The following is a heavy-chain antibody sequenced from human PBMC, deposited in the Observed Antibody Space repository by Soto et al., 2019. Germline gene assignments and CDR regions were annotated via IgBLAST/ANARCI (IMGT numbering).Heavy chain of an antibody. CDR3: ASDVGPHYFDY. CDR1: GGTFSSYA. V-gene: IGHV1-69*13. J-gene: IGHJ4*02. Sequence: SVKVSCKASGGTFSSYAISWVRQAPGQGLEWMGGIIPIFGTANYAQKFQGSVTITADESTSTAYMELSSMRSEDTAVYYCASDVGPHYFDYWGQGTLVTVSS. D-gene: IGHD1-26*01. CDR2: IIPIFGTA.